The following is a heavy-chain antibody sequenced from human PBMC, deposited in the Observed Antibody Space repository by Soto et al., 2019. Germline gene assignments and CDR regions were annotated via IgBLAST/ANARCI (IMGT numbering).Heavy chain of an antibody. CDR2: NYYSGNG. D-gene: IGHD1-26*01. Sequence: QVQLQESGPGLVKHSETLSLTCTVSGGSISTYYWSWIRQPPGKGLEGIGYNYYSGNGNYNPSLKSRVTISVDTSKTQFSLKLSSVTAADTALYYCARHGGSYSFDYWGQGTLVTVSS. J-gene: IGHJ4*02. V-gene: IGHV4-59*01. CDR3: ARHGGSYSFDY. CDR1: GGSISTYY.